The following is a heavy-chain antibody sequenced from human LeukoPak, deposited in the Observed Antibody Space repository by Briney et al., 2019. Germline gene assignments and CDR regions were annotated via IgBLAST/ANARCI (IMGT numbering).Heavy chain of an antibody. Sequence: PGGSLRLSCAASGFTFSKYAMTWVRQAPGKGLEWVSSISSSSSFIYYADSVKGRFTISRDNAKNSVYLQMNSLRAEDTAVYYCARDSPLSFDIWGQGTMVTVSS. CDR1: GFTFSKYA. CDR2: ISSSSSFI. V-gene: IGHV3-21*01. CDR3: ARDSPLSFDI. J-gene: IGHJ3*02.